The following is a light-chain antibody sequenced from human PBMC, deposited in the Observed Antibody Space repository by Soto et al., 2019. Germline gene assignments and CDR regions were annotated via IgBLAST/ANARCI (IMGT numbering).Light chain of an antibody. Sequence: SVLTQPPSVSAAPGQQVTISCSGSSSNIGNGYVSWYQHLPGTAPKLLIYNNNKRPSGIPDRFSGSKSGTAATLGITGLQTGDEADYYCETWDSSLKTVLFGGGTQLTV. CDR1: SSNIGNGY. CDR3: ETWDSSLKTVL. CDR2: NNN. J-gene: IGLJ2*01. V-gene: IGLV1-51*01.